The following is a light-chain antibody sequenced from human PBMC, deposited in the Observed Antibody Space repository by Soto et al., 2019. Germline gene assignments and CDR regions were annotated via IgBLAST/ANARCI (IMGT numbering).Light chain of an antibody. CDR1: QGVSTW. V-gene: IGKV1-5*03. Sequence: IQMTQSPSTLSGSVGDRVTITCRASQGVSTWLAWYQHKPGQAPKLLIYEASKLQSGVPSRFSASGSVRDFTLTITSLQPEDSATDYCQQYYDFRTFGQGTKVEI. J-gene: IGKJ1*01. CDR3: QQYYDFRT. CDR2: EAS.